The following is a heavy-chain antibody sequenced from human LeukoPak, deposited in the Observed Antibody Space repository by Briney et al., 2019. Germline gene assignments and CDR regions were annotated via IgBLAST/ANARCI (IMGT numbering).Heavy chain of an antibody. Sequence: GGSLRLSCAASGFTFSSYAMSWVRQAPGKGLEWVSAISGSGGSTYYADSVKGRFTISRDNSKNTLYLQMNSLRAEDTAVYYCARDQDTYYYGSVSHLFDYWGQGTLVTVSS. J-gene: IGHJ4*02. D-gene: IGHD3-10*01. CDR2: ISGSGGST. V-gene: IGHV3-23*01. CDR1: GFTFSSYA. CDR3: ARDQDTYYYGSVSHLFDY.